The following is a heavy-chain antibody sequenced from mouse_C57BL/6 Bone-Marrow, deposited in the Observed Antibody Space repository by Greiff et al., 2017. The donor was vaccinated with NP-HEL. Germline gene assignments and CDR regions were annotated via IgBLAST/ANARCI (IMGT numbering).Heavy chain of an antibody. J-gene: IGHJ4*01. Sequence: VQLQQPGAELVMPGASVKLSCKASGYTFTSYWMHWVKQRPGQGLEWIGEIDPSDSYTNYNQKFKGKSTLTVDKSSSTAYMQLSSLTSEYSAVYYCASAGITTVVATRAMYYWGQGTSVTVSS. V-gene: IGHV1-69*01. D-gene: IGHD1-1*01. CDR2: IDPSDSYT. CDR3: ASAGITTVVATRAMYY. CDR1: GYTFTSYW.